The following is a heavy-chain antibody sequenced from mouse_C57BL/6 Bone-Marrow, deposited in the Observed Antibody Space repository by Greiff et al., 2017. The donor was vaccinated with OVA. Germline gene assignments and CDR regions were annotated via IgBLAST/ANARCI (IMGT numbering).Heavy chain of an antibody. CDR3: TRKEIYYDGSSDWYFDV. V-gene: IGHV1-15*01. D-gene: IGHD1-1*01. J-gene: IGHJ1*03. CDR1: GYTFTDYE. Sequence: QVQLQQSGAELVRPGASVTLSCKASGYTFTDYEMHWVKQTPVHGLEWIGAIDPETGGTAYNQKFRGKAILTADKSSSTAYMELRSLTSEDSAVYYCTRKEIYYDGSSDWYFDVWGTGTTVTVSS. CDR2: IDPETGGT.